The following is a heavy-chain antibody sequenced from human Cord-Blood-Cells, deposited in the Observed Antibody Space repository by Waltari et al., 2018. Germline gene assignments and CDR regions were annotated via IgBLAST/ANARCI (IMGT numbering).Heavy chain of an antibody. Sequence: QVQLQESGPGLVKPSETLSLTCTVSGYSLSSGYYWGWIRQPPGKGLEWIGSIYHSGSTYYNPSLKSRVTISVDTSKNQFSLKLSSVTAADTAVYYCARAPRESSSSGLAFDIWGQGTMVTVSS. J-gene: IGHJ3*02. CDR1: GYSLSSGYY. D-gene: IGHD6-6*01. CDR2: IYHSGST. CDR3: ARAPRESSSSGLAFDI. V-gene: IGHV4-38-2*02.